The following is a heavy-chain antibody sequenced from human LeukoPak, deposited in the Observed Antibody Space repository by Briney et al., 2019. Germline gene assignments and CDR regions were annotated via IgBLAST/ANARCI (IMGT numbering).Heavy chain of an antibody. CDR3: AKGAEYFQH. CDR2: ISYDGSNK. Sequence: EPGGSLRLSCAASGFTSSSYGMHWVRQAPGKGLEWVAVISYDGSNKYYADSVKGRFTISRDNSKNTLYLQMNSLRAEDTAVYYCAKGAEYFQHWGQGTLVTVSS. J-gene: IGHJ1*01. CDR1: GFTSSSYG. V-gene: IGHV3-30*18.